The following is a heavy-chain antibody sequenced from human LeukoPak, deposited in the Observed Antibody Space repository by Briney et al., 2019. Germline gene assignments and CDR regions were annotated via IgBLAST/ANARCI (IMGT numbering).Heavy chain of an antibody. D-gene: IGHD6-13*01. CDR3: ARFGSSWDLDH. CDR1: GFTVSSNY. V-gene: IGHV3-66*02. J-gene: IGHJ4*02. CDR2: IYSGGST. Sequence: PGGSLRLSCAASGFTVSSNYMSWVRQAPGKGLEWVSVIYSGGSTYYADSVKGRFTISRDNSKNTLYLQMNSLRAEDTAVYYCARFGSSWDLDHWGQGTLVTVSS.